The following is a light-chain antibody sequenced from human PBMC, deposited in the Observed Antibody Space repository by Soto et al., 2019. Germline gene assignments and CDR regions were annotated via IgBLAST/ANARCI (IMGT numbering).Light chain of an antibody. CDR3: RSYTSSSTFYL. J-gene: IGLJ1*01. V-gene: IGLV2-14*01. CDR2: DVS. CDR1: SSDVGGYNY. Sequence: QSVLTQPASVSASPGQSITISCTGTSSDVGGYNYVSWYQQHPGKAPKLMIYDVSNRPSGVSNRFSGSKSGNTASLTISGLQAEDEADYYCRSYTSSSTFYLCGTGTKVTV.